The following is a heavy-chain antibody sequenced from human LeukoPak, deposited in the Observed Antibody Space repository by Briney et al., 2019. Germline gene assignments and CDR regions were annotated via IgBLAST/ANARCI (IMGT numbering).Heavy chain of an antibody. Sequence: RTSETLSLTCTVSGGSISGSSYYWGWIRQPPGKGLEWIGNIYYSGGTYYNPSLKSRVTISVDTSKNQFSLKLSSVTAADTAVYYCATPYSSAYYFDFWGQGTLVTVSS. J-gene: IGHJ4*02. CDR3: ATPYSSAYYFDF. CDR1: GGSISGSSYY. V-gene: IGHV4-39*01. D-gene: IGHD6-19*01. CDR2: IYYSGGT.